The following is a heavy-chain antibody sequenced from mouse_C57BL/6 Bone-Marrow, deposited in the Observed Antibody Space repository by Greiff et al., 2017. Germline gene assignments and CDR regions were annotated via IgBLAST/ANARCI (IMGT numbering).Heavy chain of an antibody. V-gene: IGHV1-15*01. CDR1: GYTFTDYE. CDR2: IDPETGGT. D-gene: IGHD2-4*01. CDR3: TREIYYDYDPDY. Sequence: VQRVESGAELVWPGASVTLSCKASGYTFTDYEMHWVKQTPVHGLEWIGAIDPETGGTAYNQKFKGKAILTADKSSSTAYMELRSLTSEDSAVYYCTREIYYDYDPDYWGQGTTLTVSS. J-gene: IGHJ2*01.